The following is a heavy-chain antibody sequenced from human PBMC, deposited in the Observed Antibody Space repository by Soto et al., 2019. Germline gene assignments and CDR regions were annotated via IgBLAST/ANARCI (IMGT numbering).Heavy chain of an antibody. J-gene: IGHJ4*02. D-gene: IGHD6-19*01. CDR2: ISYDGSEK. V-gene: IGHV3-30*18. Sequence: GGSLRLSCAASGFTFSSYGMHWVRQAPGKGLEWVAVISYDGSEKYYVDSVKGRFTISRDISKNTLYLQMNSLRAEDTAVYYCAKDLHSSGWYYFDYWGQGTLVTVSS. CDR3: AKDLHSSGWYYFDY. CDR1: GFTFSSYG.